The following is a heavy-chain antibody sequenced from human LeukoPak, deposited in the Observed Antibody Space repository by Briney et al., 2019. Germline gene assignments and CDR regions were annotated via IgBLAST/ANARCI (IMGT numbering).Heavy chain of an antibody. D-gene: IGHD6-19*01. CDR3: AKDPQWLVPNDAFDI. V-gene: IGHV3-23*01. J-gene: IGHJ3*02. CDR2: ISGSGGST. Sequence: GGSLRLSCAASGFTVSNNYMSWVRQAPGKGLEWGSAISGSGGSTYYADSVKGRFTISRDNSKNTLYLQMNSLRAEDTAVYYCAKDPQWLVPNDAFDIWGQGTMVTVSS. CDR1: GFTVSNNY.